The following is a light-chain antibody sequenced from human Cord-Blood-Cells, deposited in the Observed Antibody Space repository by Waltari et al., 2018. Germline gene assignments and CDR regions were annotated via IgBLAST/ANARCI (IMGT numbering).Light chain of an antibody. CDR1: QSVSRN. Sequence: EIVMTQSPATLSVSPGERATLSCRASQSVSRNLAWYQQKPGQATRLLIYGASTRATGIPARISGSGSGTEFTLTINSLQPEDFAVYYCQQYNNWPLTFGGGTKVEIK. V-gene: IGKV3-15*01. CDR3: QQYNNWPLT. J-gene: IGKJ4*01. CDR2: GAS.